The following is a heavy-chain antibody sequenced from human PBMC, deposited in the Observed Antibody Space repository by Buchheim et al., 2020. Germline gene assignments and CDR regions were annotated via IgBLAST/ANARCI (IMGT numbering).Heavy chain of an antibody. V-gene: IGHV3-48*01. CDR1: GFTFSSYS. J-gene: IGHJ6*02. CDR3: ARVDVWFIGYYYGMDV. Sequence: EVQLVESGGGLVQPGGSLRLSCAASGFTFSSYSMNWVRQAPGKGLEWVSYISSSSSTIYYADSVKGRFTISRDNAKNSLYLQMNSLRAEDTAVYYCARVDVWFIGYYYGMDVWGQGTT. CDR2: ISSSSSTI. D-gene: IGHD2-21*01.